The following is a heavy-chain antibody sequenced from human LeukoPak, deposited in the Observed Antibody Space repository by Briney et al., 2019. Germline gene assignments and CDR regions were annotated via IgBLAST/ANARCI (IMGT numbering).Heavy chain of an antibody. V-gene: IGHV3-23*01. J-gene: IGHJ4*02. CDR1: GFTFSSYA. CDR3: AKGDYDSSGYKDY. Sequence: GGSLRLPCAASGFTFSSYAMSWVRQAPGKGLEWVSAISGSGGSTYYADSVKGRFTISRDNSKNTLYLQMNSLRAEDTAVYYCAKGDYDSSGYKDYWGQGALVTVSS. CDR2: ISGSGGST. D-gene: IGHD3-22*01.